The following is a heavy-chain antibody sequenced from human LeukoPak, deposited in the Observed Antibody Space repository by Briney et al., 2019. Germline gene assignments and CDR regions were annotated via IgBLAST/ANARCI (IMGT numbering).Heavy chain of an antibody. CDR1: GYTFTGYY. Sequence: ASVKVSCKASGYTFTGYYMHWVRQAPGQGLEWMGWINPNSGGTNYAQKFQGRVTMTRDTSISTAYMELSRLRSDDTAVYYCARDTRVEWIHYNYGMDAWGQGTTVTVSS. J-gene: IGHJ6*02. CDR3: ARDTRVEWIHYNYGMDA. CDR2: INPNSGGT. D-gene: IGHD5-18*01. V-gene: IGHV1-2*02.